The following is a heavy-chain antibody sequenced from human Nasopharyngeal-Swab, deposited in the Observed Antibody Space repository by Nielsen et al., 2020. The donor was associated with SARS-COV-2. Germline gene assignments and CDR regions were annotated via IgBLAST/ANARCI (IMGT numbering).Heavy chain of an antibody. CDR2: TSFDGSKK. D-gene: IGHD6-13*01. J-gene: IGHJ4*02. CDR1: GFTFSNFA. CDR3: ARGSGTGSWNFDY. V-gene: IGHV3-30*04. Sequence: GGSLRLSCAASGFTFSNFAMHWVRQAPGKGLEWVALTSFDGSKKCYGDSVKGRFTVSRDNSKNTLYLQMNSLRVEDTSVFYCARGSGTGSWNFDYWGQGALVTVSS.